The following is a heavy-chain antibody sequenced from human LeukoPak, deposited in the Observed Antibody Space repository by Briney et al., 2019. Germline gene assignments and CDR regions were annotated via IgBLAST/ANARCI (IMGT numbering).Heavy chain of an antibody. Sequence: SVKVSCKASGGTFSSYAISWVRQAPGQGLEWMGGTIPIFGTANYAQKFQGRVSITADESTSTAYMELSSLRSEDTAVYYCAKDRRITIFGVVISAFDIWGQGTMVTVSS. V-gene: IGHV1-69*01. CDR3: AKDRRITIFGVVISAFDI. CDR1: GGTFSSYA. J-gene: IGHJ3*02. D-gene: IGHD3-3*01. CDR2: TIPIFGTA.